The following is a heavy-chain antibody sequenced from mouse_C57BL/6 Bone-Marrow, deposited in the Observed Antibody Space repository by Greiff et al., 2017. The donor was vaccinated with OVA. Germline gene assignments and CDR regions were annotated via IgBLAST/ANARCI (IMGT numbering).Heavy chain of an antibody. CDR1: GYTFTSYW. Sequence: QVQLQQPGAELVKPGASVKVSCKASGYTFTSYWMHWVKQRPGQGLEWIGRIHPSDSDTNYNQKFKGKATLTVDKSSSTAYMHISSLTSEDSAFYDCAIAWGLRRAYYFDYWGQGTTLTVSS. CDR3: AIAWGLRRAYYFDY. CDR2: IHPSDSDT. V-gene: IGHV1-74*01. D-gene: IGHD2-4*01. J-gene: IGHJ2*01.